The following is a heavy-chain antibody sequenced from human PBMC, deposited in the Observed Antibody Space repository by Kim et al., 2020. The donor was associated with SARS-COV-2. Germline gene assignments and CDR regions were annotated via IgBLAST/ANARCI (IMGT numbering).Heavy chain of an antibody. V-gene: IGHV3-30*02. D-gene: IGHD3-10*01. J-gene: IGHJ4*02. Sequence: YVDAVKGRFTISRDNSKNTLFLHMFALGDEDTAVYYCAKEGNSGTFPDYWGQGTLVTVSS. CDR3: AKEGNSGTFPDY.